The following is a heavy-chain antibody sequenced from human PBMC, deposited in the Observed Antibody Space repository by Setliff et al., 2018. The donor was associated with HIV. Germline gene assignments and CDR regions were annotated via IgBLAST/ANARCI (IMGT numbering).Heavy chain of an antibody. D-gene: IGHD4-4*01. V-gene: IGHV3-53*01. J-gene: IGHJ5*02. CDR1: GFTVSSNY. Sequence: GGSLRLSCTVSGFTVSSNYMTWVRRAPGKGLEWVALMYDGGSTYYADSVKGRFTISRDNSKNTVYLQMTSLRAEDTAIYYCARDRERWLQSRLFDPWGQGTLVTVSS. CDR3: ARDRERWLQSRLFDP. CDR2: MYDGGST.